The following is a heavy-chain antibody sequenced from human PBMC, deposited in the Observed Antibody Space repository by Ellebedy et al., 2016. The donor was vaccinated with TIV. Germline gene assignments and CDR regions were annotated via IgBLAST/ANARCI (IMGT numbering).Heavy chain of an antibody. J-gene: IGHJ4*02. CDR2: IFSAADGGET. V-gene: IGHV3-53*01. Sequence: GESLKISCAASGFTVTTNYMNWVRQAPGKGLEWVSVIFSAADGGETHYSDSVKGRFTISRDSSKNTLYLQMNSLRAEETAVYYCAKEAAGNGGKLDYWGQGALVTVSS. CDR3: AKEAAGNGGKLDY. D-gene: IGHD4-23*01. CDR1: GFTVTTNY.